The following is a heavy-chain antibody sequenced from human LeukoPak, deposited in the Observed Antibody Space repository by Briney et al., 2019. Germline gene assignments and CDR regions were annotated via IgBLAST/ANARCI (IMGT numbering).Heavy chain of an antibody. V-gene: IGHV3-7*01. D-gene: IGHD3-22*01. CDR2: IKEDGSEK. J-gene: IGHJ4*02. CDR1: GFTFSSYS. Sequence: GGSLRLSCAASGFTFSSYSMTWVRQAPGKGLEWVANIKEDGSEKYYVDSVTGRFTISRDNAKNLLYLQMNSRRAEDTAVYFCAREYGYYFDSWGQGTLVTVSS. CDR3: AREYGYYFDS.